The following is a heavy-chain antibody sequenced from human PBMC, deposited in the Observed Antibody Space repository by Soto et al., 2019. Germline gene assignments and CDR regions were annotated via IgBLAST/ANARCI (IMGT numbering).Heavy chain of an antibody. J-gene: IGHJ5*02. CDR1: GFTFSSYS. CDR3: ARGPYCISTSCYDWFDP. Sequence: GGSLRLSCAASGFTFSSYSMNWVRQAPGKGLVWVSRISSDGSSTTYADSVKGRFTISRDNAKNTLYMKMDSLRAEDTGVYYCARGPYCISTSCYDWFDPWGQGTLVTVSS. V-gene: IGHV3-74*01. D-gene: IGHD2-2*01. CDR2: ISSDGSST.